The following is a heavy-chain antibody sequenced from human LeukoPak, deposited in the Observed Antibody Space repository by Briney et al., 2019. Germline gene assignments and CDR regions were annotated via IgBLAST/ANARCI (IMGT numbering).Heavy chain of an antibody. CDR3: ARGPVATVVMSDYYFDY. D-gene: IGHD2-15*01. CDR1: GGSFSGYY. CDR2: INHSGST. V-gene: IGHV4-34*01. Sequence: PSETLSLTCAVYGGSFSGYYWSWIRQPPGKGLEWIGEINHSGSTNYNPSLKSRVTISVDTSKNQFSLKLSSVTAADTAVYYCARGPVATVVMSDYYFDYWGQGTLVTVSS. J-gene: IGHJ4*02.